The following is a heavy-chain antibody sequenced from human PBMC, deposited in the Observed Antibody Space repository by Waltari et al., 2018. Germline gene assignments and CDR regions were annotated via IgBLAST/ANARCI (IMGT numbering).Heavy chain of an antibody. Sequence: QVQLQESGPGLVKPSETLSLTCAVSSYSISSGYYWGWIRQPPGKGLEWIGSIYHSGSTYYNPSLKSRVTISVDTSKNQFSLKLSSVTAADTAVYYCARRSGSYHGGFDPWGQGTLVTVSS. CDR3: ARRSGSYHGGFDP. CDR2: IYHSGST. D-gene: IGHD1-26*01. J-gene: IGHJ5*02. V-gene: IGHV4-38-2*01. CDR1: SYSISSGYY.